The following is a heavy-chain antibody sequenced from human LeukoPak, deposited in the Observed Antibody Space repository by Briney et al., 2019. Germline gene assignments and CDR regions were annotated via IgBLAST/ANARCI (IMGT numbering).Heavy chain of an antibody. CDR3: ARSWSGGNYGNFDY. CDR1: GGSVSSGNYY. Sequence: SETLSLTCSVSGGSVSSGNYYWSWMRQPPGKGLEGGGCIFYTGTTSYNPSLKSRVTTSADTSKKPFSLSLPSVTAADTAVYYCARSWSGGNYGNFDYWGQGRVVTVSS. D-gene: IGHD4-23*01. J-gene: IGHJ4*02. V-gene: IGHV4-61*01. CDR2: IFYTGTT.